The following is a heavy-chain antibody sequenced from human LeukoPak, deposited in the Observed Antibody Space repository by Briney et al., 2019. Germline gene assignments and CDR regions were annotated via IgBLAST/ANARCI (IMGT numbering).Heavy chain of an antibody. V-gene: IGHV1-2*02. CDR2: INPYTGGT. J-gene: IGHJ6*02. D-gene: IGHD2-21*02. CDR3: AGVSYCGGDCRGYYYYGLDV. Sequence: ASVKVSCKASGYIFTGHYIYWVRQAPGQGLEWMGWINPYTGGTNNAQKFQGRVTMTRDTSISTAYMELSRLRYEDTAVYYCAGVSYCGGDCRGYYYYGLDVWGQGTTVTVSS. CDR1: GYIFTGHY.